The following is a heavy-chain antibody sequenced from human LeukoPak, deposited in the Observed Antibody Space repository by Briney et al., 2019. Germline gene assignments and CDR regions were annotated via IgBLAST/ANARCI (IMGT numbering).Heavy chain of an antibody. CDR1: GGSISSSSYY. CDR3: ARDSARITMVRGVIVTTELFDY. J-gene: IGHJ4*02. D-gene: IGHD3-10*01. V-gene: IGHV4-39*07. Sequence: SETLSLTCTVSGGSISSSSYYWGWIRQPPGKGLEWIGSIYYSGSTYYNPSLKSRVTISVDTSKNQFSLKLSSVTAADTAVYYCARDSARITMVRGVIVTTELFDYWGQGTLVTVSS. CDR2: IYYSGST.